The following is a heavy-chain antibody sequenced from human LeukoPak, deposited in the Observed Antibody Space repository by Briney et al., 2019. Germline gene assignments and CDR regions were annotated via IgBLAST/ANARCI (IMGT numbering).Heavy chain of an antibody. D-gene: IGHD6-13*01. V-gene: IGHV3-64*01. Sequence: GGSLRLSCAASGFTFSSYAMHWVRQAPGKGLEYVSAISSNGGSTYYANSVKGRFTISRDNSKNTLYLQMNSLRAEDTAVYYCAKAKADFSSSWSYNDYWGQGTLVTVSS. J-gene: IGHJ4*02. CDR2: ISSNGGST. CDR3: AKAKADFSSSWSYNDY. CDR1: GFTFSSYA.